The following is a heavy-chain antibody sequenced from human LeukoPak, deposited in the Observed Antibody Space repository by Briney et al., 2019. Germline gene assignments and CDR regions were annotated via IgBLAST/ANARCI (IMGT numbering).Heavy chain of an antibody. V-gene: IGHV4-39*07. CDR1: GGSISSSSYF. Sequence: SETLSLTCSVSGGSISSSSYFWGWIRQPPGKGLEWIASVHYSGSTYYNPSLKSRVTISIDTSKNQFSLKLSSVTTADTAVYYCARGHYGSGSFFLFAYWGQGTLVTVSS. CDR2: VHYSGST. CDR3: ARGHYGSGSFFLFAY. J-gene: IGHJ4*02. D-gene: IGHD3-10*01.